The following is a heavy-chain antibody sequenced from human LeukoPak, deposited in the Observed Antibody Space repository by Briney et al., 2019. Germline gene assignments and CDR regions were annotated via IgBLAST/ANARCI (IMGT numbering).Heavy chain of an antibody. J-gene: IGHJ4*02. CDR3: ARAVIAAAGTRFWFFDY. Sequence: SETLSLTCAVSGGSISSCNWWRWVRQPPGKGLGWIGEIYHSGSTNYTPSLKSRVTISVDKSKNQFSLKLNSVTAADTAVYYCARAVIAAAGTRFWFFDYWGQGTLVTVSS. D-gene: IGHD6-13*01. CDR1: GGSISSCNW. V-gene: IGHV4-4*02. CDR2: IYHSGST.